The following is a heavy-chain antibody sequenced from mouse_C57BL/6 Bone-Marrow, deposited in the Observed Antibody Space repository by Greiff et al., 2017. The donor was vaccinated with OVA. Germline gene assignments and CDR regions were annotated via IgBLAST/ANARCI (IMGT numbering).Heavy chain of an antibody. D-gene: IGHD4-1*01. CDR3: ARATWDVWYFDG. J-gene: IGHJ1*03. CDR1: GFNIKNTY. CDR2: IDPANGNT. V-gene: IGHV14-3*01. Sequence: EVKLVESVAELVRPGASVKLSCTASGFNIKNTYMHWVKQRPEQGLEWIGRIDPANGNTKYAPKFQGKATITADTSANTAYLQLSSLTSEDTAIYYCARATWDVWYFDGWGTGTTVTVSS.